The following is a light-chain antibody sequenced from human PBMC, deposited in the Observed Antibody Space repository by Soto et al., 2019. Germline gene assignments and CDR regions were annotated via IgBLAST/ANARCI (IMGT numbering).Light chain of an antibody. CDR2: RNN. J-gene: IGLJ3*02. V-gene: IGLV1-47*01. Sequence: QTVVTQPPSASGTPGQRVTISCSGSSSNIGSNYVYWYQQLPGTAPKLLIYRNNQRPSGVPDRFSGSKSGTSASLAISGLRSEDEADYYGAAWDDSLSGRGVFGGGTKLTVL. CDR1: SSNIGSNY. CDR3: AAWDDSLSGRGV.